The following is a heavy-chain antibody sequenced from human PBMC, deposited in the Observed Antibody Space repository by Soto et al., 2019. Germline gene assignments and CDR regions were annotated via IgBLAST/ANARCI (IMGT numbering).Heavy chain of an antibody. CDR1: GFSLSTSGVG. V-gene: IGHV2-5*02. J-gene: IGHJ4*02. D-gene: IGHD3-16*02. CDR2: IYWDDDK. CDR3: AHIQFTFGGDISADY. Sequence: QITLKESGPTLMKPTQTLTLTCTFSGFSLSTSGVGVGWIRQPPGKALEWLALIYWDDDKRYSPSLKSRLTITKDNSKNQVVLTMTNMDPVDTATYYCAHIQFTFGGDISADYWGQGTLVTVSS.